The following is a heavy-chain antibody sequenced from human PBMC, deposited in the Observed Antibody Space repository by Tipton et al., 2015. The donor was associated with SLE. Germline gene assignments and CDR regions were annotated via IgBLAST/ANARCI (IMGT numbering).Heavy chain of an antibody. CDR3: AREGRYPYYYYYMDV. D-gene: IGHD2-2*01. CDR2: IYSSGST. CDR1: GGSISSSHYY. V-gene: IGHV4-39*07. Sequence: TLSLTCTVSGGSISSSHYYWDWIRQPPGKGLEWLGSIYSSGSTNYNPSLKSRVTISVDTSKNQFSLKLSSVTAADTAVYYCAREGRYPYYYYYMDVWGKGTTVTVSS. J-gene: IGHJ6*03.